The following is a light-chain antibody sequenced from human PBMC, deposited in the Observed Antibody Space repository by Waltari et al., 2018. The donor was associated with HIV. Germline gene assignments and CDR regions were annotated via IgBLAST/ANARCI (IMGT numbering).Light chain of an antibody. Sequence: VLTQSPATLSLSPGERATLSCRASQSVSSYLAWYQQKPGQAPRLLIYDASNRATGIPARFSGSGSGTDFTLTISSLEPEDFAVYYCQQRSNWPPTFGQGTKLEIK. V-gene: IGKV3-11*01. CDR3: QQRSNWPPT. CDR1: QSVSSY. J-gene: IGKJ2*01. CDR2: DAS.